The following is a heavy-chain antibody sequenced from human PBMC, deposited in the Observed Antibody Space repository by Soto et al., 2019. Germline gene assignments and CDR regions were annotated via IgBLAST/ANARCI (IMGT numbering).Heavy chain of an antibody. CDR1: GGSFSGYD. D-gene: IGHD2-21*02. J-gene: IGHJ6*02. V-gene: IGHV4-34*01. Sequence: PXETLALTCAVYGGSFSGYDWTWIGQPPGKGLEWIGEINHSGTINFNPSLKSRLTISLDTSKKHFSLKLSSVTDADTAAYYCARADSNLVTSYGMDVWGQGTTVTVSS. CDR2: INHSGTI. CDR3: ARADSNLVTSYGMDV.